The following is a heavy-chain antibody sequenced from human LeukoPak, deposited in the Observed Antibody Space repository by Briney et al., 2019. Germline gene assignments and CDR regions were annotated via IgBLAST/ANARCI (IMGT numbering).Heavy chain of an antibody. CDR3: ARDRDLNLDY. Sequence: GASVKDSCGASGDTFTNYGIRCGRQAPGQGLEWMGWISTYEGNTKHAQKFQGRARVTTDTSTSTTYMEVRSLTSDDTAVYYSARDRDLNLDYWGRGTLVT. CDR2: ISTYEGNT. J-gene: IGHJ4*02. V-gene: IGHV1-18*01. D-gene: IGHD3-10*01. CDR1: GDTFTNYG.